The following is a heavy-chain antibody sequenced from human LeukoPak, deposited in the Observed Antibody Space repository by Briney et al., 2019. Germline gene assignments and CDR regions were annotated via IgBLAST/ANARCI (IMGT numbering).Heavy chain of an antibody. CDR3: AKEGYSRGYYSYYYMDV. CDR2: IKQDGSEK. V-gene: IGHV3-7*01. J-gene: IGHJ6*03. CDR1: GFTFSNYW. Sequence: GGSLRLSCAASGFTFSNYWMSWVRQAPGKGLEWLANIKQDGSEKYYVDSVKGRFTISRDNAKNTLYVQMNSLRAEDTAVYYCAKEGYSRGYYSYYYMDVWGKGTTVTVSS. D-gene: IGHD6-13*01.